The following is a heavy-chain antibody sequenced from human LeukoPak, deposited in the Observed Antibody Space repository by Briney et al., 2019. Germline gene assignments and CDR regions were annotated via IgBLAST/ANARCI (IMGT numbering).Heavy chain of an antibody. CDR3: ARATYYYGSGSYFKDFYCYYGMDV. D-gene: IGHD3-10*01. CDR2: ISSSSSYI. Sequence: PGGSLRLSCAASGFTFSSYSMNWVRQAPGKGLEWVSSISSSSSYIYYADSVKGRFTISRDNAKNSLYLQMNSLRAEDTAVYYCARATYYYGSGSYFKDFYCYYGMDVWGQGTTVTVSS. CDR1: GFTFSSYS. J-gene: IGHJ6*02. V-gene: IGHV3-21*01.